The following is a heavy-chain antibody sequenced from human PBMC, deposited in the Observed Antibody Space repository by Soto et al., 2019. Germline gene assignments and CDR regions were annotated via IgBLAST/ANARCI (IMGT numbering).Heavy chain of an antibody. J-gene: IGHJ6*03. V-gene: IGHV3-23*01. CDR2: ISGSGGST. Sequence: GGSLRLSCAASGFTFSSYAMSWVRQAPGKGLEWVSAISGSGGSTYYADSVKGRFTISRDNSKNTLYLQMNSLRAEDTAVYYCAKTYCSGGSFYSYGPYYYYYMDVRGKRTTVTVSS. CDR3: AKTYCSGGSFYSYGPYYYYYMDV. D-gene: IGHD2-15*01. CDR1: GFTFSSYA.